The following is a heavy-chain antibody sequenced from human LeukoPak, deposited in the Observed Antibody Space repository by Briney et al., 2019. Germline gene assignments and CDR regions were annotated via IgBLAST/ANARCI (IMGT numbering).Heavy chain of an antibody. V-gene: IGHV1-2*02. CDR1: GYTFTDYY. J-gene: IGHJ4*02. Sequence: ASVKVSCKASGYTFTDYYIHWVRQAPGQGLEWMGWVNPTSGGTNYAQKFQGRVTMTRDTSINTAYMELSRLRSDDTAVYYCARVYYYYDSSGILYLYLVCWGQGPLVTVSS. CDR2: VNPTSGGT. D-gene: IGHD3-22*01. CDR3: ARVYYYYDSSGILYLYLVC.